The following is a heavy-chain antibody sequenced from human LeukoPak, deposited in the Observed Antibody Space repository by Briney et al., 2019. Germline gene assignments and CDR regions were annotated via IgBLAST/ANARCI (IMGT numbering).Heavy chain of an antibody. Sequence: GGSLRLSCAASGFTFSSYGMHWVRQAPGKGLEWVAVISYDGSNKYYADSVKGRFTISRDNSKNTLYLQMNSLRAEDTAAYYCAKPAKRWLQVWDLYYFDYWGQGTLVTVSS. V-gene: IGHV3-30*18. CDR3: AKPAKRWLQVWDLYYFDY. J-gene: IGHJ4*02. CDR1: GFTFSSYG. D-gene: IGHD5-24*01. CDR2: ISYDGSNK.